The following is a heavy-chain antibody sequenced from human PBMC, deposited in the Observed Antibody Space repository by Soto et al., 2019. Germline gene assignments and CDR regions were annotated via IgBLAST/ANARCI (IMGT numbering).Heavy chain of an antibody. CDR3: ARFDSSGSLFDY. V-gene: IGHV4-39*01. D-gene: IGHD3-22*01. J-gene: IGHJ4*02. CDR2: IYYSGST. CDR1: GGSISSSSYY. Sequence: QLQLQESGPGLVKPSETLSLTCTVSGGSISSSSYYWGWIRQPPGKGLEWIGSIYYSGSTYYNPSLKSRVTISVDTSKNQFSLKLSSVTAADTAVYYCARFDSSGSLFDYWGQGTLVTVSS.